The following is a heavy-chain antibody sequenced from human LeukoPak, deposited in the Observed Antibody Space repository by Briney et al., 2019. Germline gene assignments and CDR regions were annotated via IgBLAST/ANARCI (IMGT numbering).Heavy chain of an antibody. CDR3: ARGPTWYYYGSGSSNWFDP. D-gene: IGHD3-10*01. J-gene: IGHJ5*02. Sequence: SATLSLTYAVYGGSFSCYYWSWIRPPPGKGLEWIGEINHSGSTNYNPSLKSRVTISVDTSKNQFSLKLSSVTAADTAVYYCARGPTWYYYGSGSSNWFDPWGQGTLVTVSS. CDR2: INHSGST. V-gene: IGHV4-34*01. CDR1: GGSFSCYY.